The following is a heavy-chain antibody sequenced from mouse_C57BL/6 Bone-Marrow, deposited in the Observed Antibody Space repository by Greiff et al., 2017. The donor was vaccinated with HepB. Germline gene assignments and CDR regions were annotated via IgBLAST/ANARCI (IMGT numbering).Heavy chain of an antibody. V-gene: IGHV1-54*01. CDR3: ARSGGDFDY. J-gene: IGHJ2*01. CDR2: INPGSGGT. D-gene: IGHD3-1*01. CDR1: GYAFTNYL. Sequence: VKLMESGAELVRPGTSVKVSCKASGYAFTNYLIEWVKQRPGQGLEWIGVINPGSGGTNYNEKFKGKATLTADKSSSTAYMQLSSLTAEDSAVYIYARSGGDFDYWGQGTTLTVSS.